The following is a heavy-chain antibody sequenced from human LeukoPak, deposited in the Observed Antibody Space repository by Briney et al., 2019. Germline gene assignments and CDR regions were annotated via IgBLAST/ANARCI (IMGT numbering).Heavy chain of an antibody. J-gene: IGHJ4*02. D-gene: IGHD5-24*01. CDR2: ISYDGSNK. Sequence: GRSLRLSCAASGFTFSSYGMHWVRQASGKGLEWVAVISYDGSNKYYADSVKGRFTISRDNSKNTLYLQMNSLRAEDTAVYYCARGRGLHGYKTIDYWGQGTLVTVSS. CDR1: GFTFSSYG. V-gene: IGHV3-30*03. CDR3: ARGRGLHGYKTIDY.